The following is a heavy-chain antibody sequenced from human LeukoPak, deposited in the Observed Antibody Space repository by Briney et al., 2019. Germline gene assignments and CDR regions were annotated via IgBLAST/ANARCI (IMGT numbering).Heavy chain of an antibody. V-gene: IGHV3-21*01. CDR2: ITGSSTYI. CDR1: GFTFSSYT. J-gene: IGHJ5*02. Sequence: PGGSLRLSCAVSGFTFSSYTMNWVRQAPGKGLEWVSSITGSSTYIYYADSVKGRFTISRDNDKNSLYLQMNNLGAEDTAVYYCARDLTVTSTCWFDLWGQGTLVTVSS. CDR3: ARDLTVTSTCWFDL. D-gene: IGHD4-11*01.